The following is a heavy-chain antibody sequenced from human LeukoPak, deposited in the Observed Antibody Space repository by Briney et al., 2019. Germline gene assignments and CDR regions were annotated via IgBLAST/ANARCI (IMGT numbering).Heavy chain of an antibody. D-gene: IGHD2-15*01. V-gene: IGHV4-4*07. J-gene: IGHJ3*02. CDR2: KYARGSS. CDR3: ARGRYCSADICTGGDSFDI. CDR1: GGSISNYY. Sequence: SETLSLTCTVSGGSISNYYWSWIRQPAGKGLEWIGRKYARGSSNYNPPVQSRVTMSVDTSKNQCSLKLRSVTAADTAVYYCARGRYCSADICTGGDSFDIWGQGTMVSVSP.